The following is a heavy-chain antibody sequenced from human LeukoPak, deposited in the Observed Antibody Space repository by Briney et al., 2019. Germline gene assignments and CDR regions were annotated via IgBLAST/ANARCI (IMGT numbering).Heavy chain of an antibody. Sequence: SETLSLTCTVSGGSVSSSGYSWNWIRQPPGKTLEWIGYTYYSGRTNYNPSLKSRVTISLDTSKNQFSLRLTSVTAADTAVYYCALRRLTSAQIIEDNWFDPWGQGTLATVSS. CDR3: ALRRLTSAQIIEDNWFDP. V-gene: IGHV4-61*08. CDR2: TYYSGRT. CDR1: GGSVSSSGYS. J-gene: IGHJ5*02. D-gene: IGHD2/OR15-2a*01.